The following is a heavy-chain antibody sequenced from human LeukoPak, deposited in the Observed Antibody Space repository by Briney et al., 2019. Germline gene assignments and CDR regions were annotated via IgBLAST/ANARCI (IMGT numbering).Heavy chain of an antibody. J-gene: IGHJ3*02. Sequence: PSETLSLTCTVSGGSISSGGYYWSWIRQPPGKGLEWIGYIYHSGSTYYNPSLNSRVTISVDRSKNQFSLKLSSVTAADTAVYYCAREPIAAAGTGAFDIWGQGTMVTVSS. V-gene: IGHV4-30-2*01. CDR2: IYHSGST. D-gene: IGHD6-13*01. CDR3: AREPIAAAGTGAFDI. CDR1: GGSISSGGYY.